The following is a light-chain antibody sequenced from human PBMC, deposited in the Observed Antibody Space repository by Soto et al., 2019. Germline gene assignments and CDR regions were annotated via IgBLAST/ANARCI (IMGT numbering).Light chain of an antibody. CDR1: QSVSSN. CDR3: QQYNNWPPMA. Sequence: EIVMTQSPATLSVSPGARATLSCRASQSVSSNLAWYQQKPGQAPRLLIYGASTRATGIPARFSGSGSGTEFTLTISSLQSEEFAVYYCQQYNNWPPMAFGQGTKVEIK. CDR2: GAS. V-gene: IGKV3-15*01. J-gene: IGKJ1*01.